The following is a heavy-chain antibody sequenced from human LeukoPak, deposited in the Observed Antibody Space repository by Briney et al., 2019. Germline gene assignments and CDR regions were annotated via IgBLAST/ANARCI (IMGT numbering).Heavy chain of an antibody. CDR1: GYTLSELS. V-gene: IGHV1-69*10. D-gene: IGHD1-26*01. CDR3: ARSIVGAKDYFDY. Sequence: SVKVSCKVSGYTLSELSIHWVRQAPGKGLEWMGGIIPISGIANYAQKFQGRVTITADKSTRTAYMELSSLRSEDTAVYYCARSIVGAKDYFDYWGQGTLVTVSS. J-gene: IGHJ4*02. CDR2: IIPISGIA.